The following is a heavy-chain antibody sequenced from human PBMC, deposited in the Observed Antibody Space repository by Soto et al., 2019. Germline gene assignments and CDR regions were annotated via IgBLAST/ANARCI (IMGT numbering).Heavy chain of an antibody. J-gene: IGHJ3*02. CDR1: GFTFSNFW. CDR3: ARDLNYGLSTVYYEVFDT. V-gene: IGHV3-7*01. Sequence: EVQLVESGGGLVQPGESLRLSCMASGFTFSNFWMAWVRQVPGKGLEWVANLKGGGSKENYVDSVKGRFTISRDNAKNSLYLQMNSLRAEDTALYYCARDLNYGLSTVYYEVFDTWGQGTMVTVSS. D-gene: IGHD3-9*01. CDR2: LKGGGSKE.